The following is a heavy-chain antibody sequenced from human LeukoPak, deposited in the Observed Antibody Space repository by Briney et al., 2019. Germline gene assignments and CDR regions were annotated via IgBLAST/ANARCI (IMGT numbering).Heavy chain of an antibody. V-gene: IGHV4-34*01. CDR2: INHSGST. J-gene: IGHJ4*02. CDR1: GGSFTGYY. Sequence: SETLSLTRAVYGGSFTGYYWSWIRQSPGKGLEWIGEINHSGSTNYKTSLKSRVNISVDTSKVPFSRRVSSVTAADMVLYYCARSPTYCSSSNCPVGYSGYDLDYWGQGTLVTVSS. CDR3: ARSPTYCSSSNCPVGYSGYDLDY. D-gene: IGHD5-12*01.